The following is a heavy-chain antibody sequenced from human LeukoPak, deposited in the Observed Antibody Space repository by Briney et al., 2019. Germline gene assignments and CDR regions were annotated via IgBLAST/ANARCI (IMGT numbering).Heavy chain of an antibody. J-gene: IGHJ6*03. D-gene: IGHD1-26*01. CDR1: GFTFSDYY. CDR2: ISSSSSYI. V-gene: IGHV3-11*06. Sequence: PGGSLRLSCAASGFTFSDYYMSWIRQAPGKGLEWVSSISSSSSYIYYADSVKGRFTISRDNAKNSLYLQMNSLRAEDTAVYYCARGSGRYYYYMDVWGKGTTVTVSS. CDR3: ARGSGRYYYYMDV.